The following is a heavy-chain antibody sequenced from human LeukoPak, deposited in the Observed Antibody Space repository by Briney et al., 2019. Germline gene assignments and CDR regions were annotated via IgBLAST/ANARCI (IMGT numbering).Heavy chain of an antibody. CDR3: ARGRYDFWSGYYTGIYFDY. CDR2: VNGDGSAT. V-gene: IGHV3-74*01. D-gene: IGHD3-3*01. J-gene: IGHJ4*02. Sequence: GGSLRLSCAASGFTFSNYWMHWVRQAPGKGLVWVSRVNGDGSATNYADSVKGRFTISRDNAKNTLYLQMNSLRAEDTAVYYCARGRYDFWSGYYTGIYFDYWGQGTLVTVSS. CDR1: GFTFSNYW.